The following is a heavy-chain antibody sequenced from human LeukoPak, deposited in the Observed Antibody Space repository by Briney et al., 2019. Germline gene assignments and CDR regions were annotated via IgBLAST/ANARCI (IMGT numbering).Heavy chain of an antibody. Sequence: GGSLRLSCTASGFTFGDNAMTWVRQAPGRGLEWVGFIRSKTYGETTEYAASVKGGFTISRDDSKSIAYLQMNSLKSEDTAVYYCTRGIAKTGMNCWGQGTLVTVSA. J-gene: IGHJ4*02. CDR2: IRSKTYGETT. CDR3: TRGIAKTGMNC. V-gene: IGHV3-49*04. CDR1: GFTFGDNA. D-gene: IGHD6-19*01.